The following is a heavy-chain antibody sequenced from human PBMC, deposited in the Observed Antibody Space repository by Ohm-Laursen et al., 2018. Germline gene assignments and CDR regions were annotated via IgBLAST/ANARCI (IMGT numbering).Heavy chain of an antibody. CDR2: ISWNSGSI. V-gene: IGHV3-9*01. Sequence: SLRLSCSASGFTFDDYAMHWVRQAPGKGLEWVSGISWNSGSIGYADSVKGRFTISRDNAKNSLYLQMNSLRVEDTAVYYCARWTSPSWGQGTLVTVSS. CDR1: GFTFDDYA. D-gene: IGHD3/OR15-3a*01. J-gene: IGHJ5*02. CDR3: ARWTSPS.